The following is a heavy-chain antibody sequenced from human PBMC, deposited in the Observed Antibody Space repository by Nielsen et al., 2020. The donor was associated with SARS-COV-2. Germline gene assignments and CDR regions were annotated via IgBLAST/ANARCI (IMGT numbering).Heavy chain of an antibody. Sequence: GESLKISCAASGFTFSNYGMHWVRQAPGKGLEWVAVIWYDGSNKYYADSVKGRFTISRDNSKNTVYLQMSSLRGEDTAVYYCAAAPSGDYGGYWGQGTLVTVSS. V-gene: IGHV3-33*01. J-gene: IGHJ4*02. D-gene: IGHD4-23*01. CDR1: GFTFSNYG. CDR3: AAAPSGDYGGY. CDR2: IWYDGSNK.